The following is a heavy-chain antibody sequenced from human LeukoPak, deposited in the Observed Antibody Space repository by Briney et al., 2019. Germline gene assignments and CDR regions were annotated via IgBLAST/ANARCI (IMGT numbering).Heavy chain of an antibody. V-gene: IGHV3-7*01. Sequence: GGSLRLSCADSGFTFSNYYMSWVRQAPGKGLEWVAHINKDGSEKYYVDSVKGRFTISRDNAKNSLYLQMNSLRVEDTAVYYCARDKVTYWGRGTLVTVSS. CDR2: INKDGSEK. J-gene: IGHJ4*02. CDR3: ARDKVTY. CDR1: GFTFSNYY.